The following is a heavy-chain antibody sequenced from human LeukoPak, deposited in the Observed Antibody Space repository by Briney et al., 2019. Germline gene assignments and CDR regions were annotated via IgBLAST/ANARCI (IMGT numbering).Heavy chain of an antibody. Sequence: PGRSLRLSCAASGFTFSSYGMHWVRQAPGKGLEWGAVISYDGSNKYYADSVKGRFTISRDNSKNTLYLQMNSLRAEDTAVYSCAKDRCGGDCWFDPWGQGTLVTVSS. V-gene: IGHV3-30*18. CDR1: GFTFSSYG. D-gene: IGHD2-21*02. CDR2: ISYDGSNK. CDR3: AKDRCGGDCWFDP. J-gene: IGHJ5*02.